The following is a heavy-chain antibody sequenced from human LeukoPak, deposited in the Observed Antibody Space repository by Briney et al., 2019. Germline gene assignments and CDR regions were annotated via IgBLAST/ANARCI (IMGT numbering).Heavy chain of an antibody. CDR1: GFDFSNCG. CDR3: AKGYTDFDY. J-gene: IGHJ4*02. V-gene: IGHV3-30*02. CDR2: IRYHGSDK. D-gene: IGHD3-16*02. Sequence: GGSLRLSCVASGFDFSNCGMHWVRQAPGKGLEWVAFIRYHGSDKYYADSVRGRFTISRDNSKNTLYLQMNSLRAEDTAVYYCAKGYTDFDYWGQGTLVTVSS.